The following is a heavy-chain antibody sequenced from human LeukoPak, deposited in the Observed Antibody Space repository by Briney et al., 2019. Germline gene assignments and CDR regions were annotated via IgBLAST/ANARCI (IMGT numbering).Heavy chain of an antibody. CDR1: RGSISSGGYY. J-gene: IGHJ2*01. Sequence: SETLSLTCTVSRGSISSGGYYWGWLRQHPGRGLEWLGYIYYSGSTYYNPSLKSRVTISVDTSKSQFSLKLSSVTAADTAVYYCARDRLGATGHWRIDVWGRGTLVTVSS. CDR2: IYYSGST. CDR3: ARDRLGATGHWRIDV. D-gene: IGHD1-26*01. V-gene: IGHV4-31*03.